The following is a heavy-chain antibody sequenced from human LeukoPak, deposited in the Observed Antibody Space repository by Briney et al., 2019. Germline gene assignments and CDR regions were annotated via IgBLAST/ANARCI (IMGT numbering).Heavy chain of an antibody. Sequence: ASVKVSCKASGYTFTSYYMHWVRQAPGQGLEWMGIINPSGGSTSYAQKFQGRVTMTRDTSTSTVYMELSSLRSEDTAVYYCARDLAEVIVGSPGVDYWGQGTLVPVSS. CDR2: INPSGGST. J-gene: IGHJ4*02. D-gene: IGHD1-26*01. V-gene: IGHV1-46*01. CDR1: GYTFTSYY. CDR3: ARDLAEVIVGSPGVDY.